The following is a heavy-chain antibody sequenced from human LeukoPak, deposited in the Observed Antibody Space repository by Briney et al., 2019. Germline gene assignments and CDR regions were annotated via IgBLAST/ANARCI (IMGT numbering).Heavy chain of an antibody. CDR3: ARPNSSGYPHDAFDI. V-gene: IGHV5-51*01. D-gene: IGHD3-22*01. CDR2: IYPGDSDT. Sequence: GESLKISCKGSGYSFTSYWIGWVRQMPGKGLEWMGIIYPGDSDTRYSPSFQGQVTISADKSISTAYLQWSSLKASDTAMYHCARPNSSGYPHDAFDIWGQGTMVTVSS. J-gene: IGHJ3*02. CDR1: GYSFTSYW.